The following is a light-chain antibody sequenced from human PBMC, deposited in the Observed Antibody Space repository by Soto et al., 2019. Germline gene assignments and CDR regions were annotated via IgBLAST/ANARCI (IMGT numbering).Light chain of an antibody. J-gene: IGKJ1*01. CDR1: QSISSW. CDR3: QQYNSYSPT. CDR2: KAS. V-gene: IGKV1-5*03. Sequence: DIQMTQSPSTLSASVGDRVTITCRASQSISSWLAWYQQKPGRAPKLLIYKASTLESGVPSRFSGSGSGTEFTLTIGSLQPDDFAPYYCQQYNSYSPTFGLGTKGAFK.